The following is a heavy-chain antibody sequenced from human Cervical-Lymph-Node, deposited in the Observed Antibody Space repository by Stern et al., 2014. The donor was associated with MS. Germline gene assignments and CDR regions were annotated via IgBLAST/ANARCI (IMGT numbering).Heavy chain of an antibody. D-gene: IGHD2-2*01. CDR3: AKDFRGSRGYYFGS. Sequence: EVQLVESGGGLVQPGGSLRLSCAASGFYFGSYAMTWVRQAPGKGLEWVSLISGSGDSTHYADSVQGRFTISRDNSENALYLQMSNLRGDDTAVYYCAKDFRGSRGYYFGSWGQGTLVAVSS. CDR2: ISGSGDST. CDR1: GFYFGSYA. J-gene: IGHJ4*02. V-gene: IGHV3-23*04.